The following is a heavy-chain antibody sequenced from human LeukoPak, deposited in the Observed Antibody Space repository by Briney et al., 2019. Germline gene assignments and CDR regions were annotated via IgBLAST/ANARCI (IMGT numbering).Heavy chain of an antibody. J-gene: IGHJ4*02. CDR2: ISGSGGST. CDR3: AKDPGIVGASALFDY. V-gene: IGHV3-23*01. CDR1: GFTFSSYA. Sequence: GGSLRLSCAASGFTFSSYAMSWVRQAPGKGLEWVSAISGSGGSTYYADSVKGRFTISRDNSKNTLYLQMNSLRAEDTAVYYCAKDPGIVGASALFDYWGQGTLVTVFS. D-gene: IGHD1-26*01.